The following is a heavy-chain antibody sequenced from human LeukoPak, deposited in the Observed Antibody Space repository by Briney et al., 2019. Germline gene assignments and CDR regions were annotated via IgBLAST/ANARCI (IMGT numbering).Heavy chain of an antibody. CDR1: GYTFTSYG. D-gene: IGHD1-26*01. V-gene: IGHV1-18*01. J-gene: IGHJ5*02. Sequence: GASVKVSCKASGYTFTSYGISWVRQAPGQGLEWMGWISAYNGNTSYAQKLQGRVTMTTDTSTSTAYMELRSLRSDDTAVYYCARRPIVGATSWFDPWGREPWSPSPQ. CDR2: ISAYNGNT. CDR3: ARRPIVGATSWFDP.